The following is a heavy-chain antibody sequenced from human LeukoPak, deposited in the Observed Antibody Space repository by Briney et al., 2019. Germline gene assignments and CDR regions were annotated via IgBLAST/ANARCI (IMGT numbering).Heavy chain of an antibody. CDR2: ISGSGGTT. V-gene: IGHV3-23*01. CDR3: TRTAQYTCFDP. Sequence: PGGSLRLSCAASGFTFSNYEMNWVRQAPGKGLEWVSAISGSGGTTIYADSVKGRFTISRDNSKNTLYLQMDSLRAEDTAIYYVTRTAQYTCFDPWGQGTLVTVSS. J-gene: IGHJ5*02. D-gene: IGHD1-7*01. CDR1: GFTFSNYE.